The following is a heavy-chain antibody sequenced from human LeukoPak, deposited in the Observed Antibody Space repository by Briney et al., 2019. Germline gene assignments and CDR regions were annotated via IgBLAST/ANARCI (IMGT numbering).Heavy chain of an antibody. CDR1: GFNFSTYS. D-gene: IGHD6-19*01. Sequence: PGGSLRLSCAASGFNFSTYSIDWVRQAPGKGLEWVSYISSSSSNIYHADSVKGRFTISRENAKNSLHLQMNSLRAEDTAVYYCARVGMSGWTVDYWGQGTLVTVSS. CDR3: ARVGMSGWTVDY. V-gene: IGHV3-48*04. J-gene: IGHJ4*02. CDR2: ISSSSSNI.